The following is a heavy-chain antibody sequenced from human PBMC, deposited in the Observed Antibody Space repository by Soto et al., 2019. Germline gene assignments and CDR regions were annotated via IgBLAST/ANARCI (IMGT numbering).Heavy chain of an antibody. D-gene: IGHD3-3*01. CDR1: GFTFSSYA. CDR3: ANPIGPYDFWSGYYS. CDR2: ISGSGGRT. J-gene: IGHJ4*02. Sequence: PGGSLRLSCAASGFTFSSYAMSWVRQAPGKGLEWVSAISGSGGRTYYADSVKGRFTISRDNSKNTLYLQMNSLRAEDTAVYYCANPIGPYDFWSGYYSWGQGTLVTVSS. V-gene: IGHV3-23*01.